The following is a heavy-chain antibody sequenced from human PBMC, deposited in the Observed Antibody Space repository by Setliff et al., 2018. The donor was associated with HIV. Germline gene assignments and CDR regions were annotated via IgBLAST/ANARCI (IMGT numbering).Heavy chain of an antibody. J-gene: IGHJ5*02. D-gene: IGHD2-2*01. CDR3: ARDVVVPAANWFDP. CDR1: GYTFSSYG. V-gene: IGHV1-69*06. Sequence: KIPCKASGYTFSSYGINWVRQAPGQGLEWMGGTTPLLGTTNYAQKFQGRVTITADKSTSTAYMELSSLRSEDTAVYYCARDVVVPAANWFDPWGQGTLVTVSS. CDR2: TTPLLGTT.